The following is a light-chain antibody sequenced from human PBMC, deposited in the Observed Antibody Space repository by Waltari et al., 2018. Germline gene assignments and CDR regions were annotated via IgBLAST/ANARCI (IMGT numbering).Light chain of an antibody. J-gene: IGLJ1*01. CDR3: QSYDTSLSGSV. Sequence: QSVLTQPPSVSGAPGQRVTISCTGSSSNIGAGFDVHWYQQLPRTAPKLLIYGNNNRPSGVPDRCSGSKSGTSASLAITGLQAEDEADYYCQSYDTSLSGSVFGTGTKVTVL. CDR2: GNN. V-gene: IGLV1-40*01. CDR1: SSNIGAGFD.